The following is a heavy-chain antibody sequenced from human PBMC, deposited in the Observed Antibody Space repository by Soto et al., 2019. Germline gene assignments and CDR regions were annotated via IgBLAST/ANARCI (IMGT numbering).Heavy chain of an antibody. V-gene: IGHV1-18*01. D-gene: IGHD1-26*01. CDR3: ARVVGALGHWFDP. CDR2: ISAYNGNT. CDR1: GYTFTSYG. Sequence: QVQLVQSGAEVKKPGASVKVSCKASGYTFTSYGISWVRQAPGQGLEWMGRISAYNGNTNYEQKLQGRVTMTTDTSTSTAYRELRSLRSDDTAVYYCARVVGALGHWFDPWGQGTLVTVSS. J-gene: IGHJ5*02.